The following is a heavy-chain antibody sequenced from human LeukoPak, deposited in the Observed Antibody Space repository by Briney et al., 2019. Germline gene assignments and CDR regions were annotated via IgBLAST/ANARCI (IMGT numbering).Heavy chain of an antibody. D-gene: IGHD5-18*01. J-gene: IGHJ6*02. CDR1: GFTVSSNY. Sequence: GGSLRLSCAASGFTVSSNYMSWVRQAPGRGLEWVSVIYSGGSTYYADSVKGRFTISRHNSKNTLYLQMNSLRAEDTAVYYCARDGRYSYGLIYYYYGMDVWGQGTTVTVSS. V-gene: IGHV3-53*04. CDR2: IYSGGST. CDR3: ARDGRYSYGLIYYYYGMDV.